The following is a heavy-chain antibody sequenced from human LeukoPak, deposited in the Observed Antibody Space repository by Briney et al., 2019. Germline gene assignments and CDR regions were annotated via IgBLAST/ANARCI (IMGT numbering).Heavy chain of an antibody. D-gene: IGHD1-26*01. Sequence: PGGSLRLSCAASGFTFSSYAMSWIRQSPGKGLEWIGYIYYSGSANYNPSLKSRLTMSVDTSKNQFSLKLSSVTAADTAVYYCAKGARYFDYWGQGTLVTVSS. CDR2: IYYSGSA. CDR1: GFTFSSYA. CDR3: AKGARYFDY. V-gene: IGHV4-59*01. J-gene: IGHJ4*02.